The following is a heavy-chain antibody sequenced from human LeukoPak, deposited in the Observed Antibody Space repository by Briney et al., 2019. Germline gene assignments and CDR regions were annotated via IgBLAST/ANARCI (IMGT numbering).Heavy chain of an antibody. CDR1: GYTFTSYY. CDR2: INPSGGST. Sequence: ASVTVSCKASGYTFTSYYMHWVRQAPGQGLEWMGIINPSGGSTSYAQKFQGRVTMTRDMSTSTVYMELCSLRSEDTAVYYCARGGRAYCSSTSCYSYFDYWGQGTLVTVSS. CDR3: ARGGRAYCSSTSCYSYFDY. J-gene: IGHJ4*02. D-gene: IGHD2-2*02. V-gene: IGHV1-46*01.